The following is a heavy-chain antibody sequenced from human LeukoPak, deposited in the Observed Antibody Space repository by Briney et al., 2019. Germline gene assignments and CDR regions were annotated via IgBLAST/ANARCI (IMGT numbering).Heavy chain of an antibody. J-gene: IGHJ6*02. Sequence: GGSLRLSCTASGFTFGDYAMSWVRQAPGKGLEWVGFIRSKAYGGTTEYAAPVKGRFTISRDDSKSIAYLQMNSLKTEDTAVYYCTRVVPAAHYGMDVWGQGTTVTVSS. V-gene: IGHV3-49*04. CDR1: GFTFGDYA. CDR3: TRVVPAAHYGMDV. CDR2: IRSKAYGGTT. D-gene: IGHD2-2*01.